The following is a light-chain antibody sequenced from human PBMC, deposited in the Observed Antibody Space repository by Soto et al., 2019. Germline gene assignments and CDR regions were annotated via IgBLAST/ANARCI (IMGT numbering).Light chain of an antibody. CDR1: SNDVGAYNY. J-gene: IGLJ2*01. CDR2: EVS. Sequence: QSALTQPASVSGSPGQSITISCTGTSNDVGAYNYVSWYQQHPGTAPKLMIYEVSNRPSGVSNRFSGSKSGNTASLTISGLQAEDEADYYCNSYTSSSTVIFGGGTQLTVL. CDR3: NSYTSSSTVI. V-gene: IGLV2-14*01.